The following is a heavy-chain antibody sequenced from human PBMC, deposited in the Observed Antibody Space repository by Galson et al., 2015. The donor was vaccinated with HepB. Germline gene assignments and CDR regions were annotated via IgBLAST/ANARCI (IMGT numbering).Heavy chain of an antibody. CDR2: ISSSSIKI. CDR3: ARGLVSSGYYGDY. Sequence: SLRLSCAASGFTFTGSGMNWVRQAPGKGLEWVSYISSSSIKIFYADSVKGRFTISRDNAKNSLSLQMTSLSDEDTAVYYCARGLVSSGYYGDYWGQGTLVTVSS. CDR1: GFTFTGSG. J-gene: IGHJ4*02. D-gene: IGHD3-22*01. V-gene: IGHV3-48*02.